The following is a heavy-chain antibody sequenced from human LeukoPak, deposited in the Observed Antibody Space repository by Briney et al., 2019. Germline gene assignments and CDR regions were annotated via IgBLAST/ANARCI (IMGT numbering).Heavy chain of an antibody. V-gene: IGHV4-39*07. CDR3: ARAAVAGTFAFDI. CDR1: GGSISSSSYY. Sequence: SETLSLTCTVSGGSISSSSYYWGWIRQPPGKGLEWIGSIYYSGSTYYNPSLKSRVTISVDTSKNQFSLKLSSVAAADTAVYYCARAAVAGTFAFDIWGQGTMVTVSS. D-gene: IGHD6-19*01. CDR2: IYYSGST. J-gene: IGHJ3*02.